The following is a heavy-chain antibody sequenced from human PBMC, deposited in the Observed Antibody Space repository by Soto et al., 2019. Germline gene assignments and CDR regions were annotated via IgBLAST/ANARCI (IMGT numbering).Heavy chain of an antibody. V-gene: IGHV4-31*03. CDR2: IDYSGTS. CDR1: GASVSGGGYY. J-gene: IGHJ5*02. Sequence: QVQLQESGPGLVKPSQTLSLTCTVSGASVSGGGYYWTWIRQHPGKGLEWIGFIDYSGTSHYNPSLKSRVIISVDTSKNQFSLNLSSVTAADTAAYYCARERVGTELTGVSSWFDPWGQGTLATVSS. D-gene: IGHD7-27*01. CDR3: ARERVGTELTGVSSWFDP.